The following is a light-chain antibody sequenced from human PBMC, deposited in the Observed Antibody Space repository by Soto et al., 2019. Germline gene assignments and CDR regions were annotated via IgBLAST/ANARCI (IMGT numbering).Light chain of an antibody. CDR2: GAS. CDR1: QGIKDY. Sequence: EIVMTQSPATLSVSPGERSTLSCRASQGIKDYVAWFQQKPGQAPRLLIYGASTRATAIPARFSGSGSGTEFTLSISSLEPEDFAVYYCQQRSNWPPITFGQGTRLEIK. CDR3: QQRSNWPPIT. V-gene: IGKV3-11*01. J-gene: IGKJ5*01.